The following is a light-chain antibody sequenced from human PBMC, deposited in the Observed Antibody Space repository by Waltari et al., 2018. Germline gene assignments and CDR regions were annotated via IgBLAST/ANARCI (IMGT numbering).Light chain of an antibody. Sequence: QSALTQPASVSGSPGQSITIPCTGTSSAVGGYNFVSCYQQHPGKAPKLMIYEVSNRPSGVSNRFSGSKSGNTASLTISGLQAEDEADYSCSSYTSSSTFSVVFGGGTKLTVL. CDR2: EVS. V-gene: IGLV2-14*01. CDR1: SSAVGGYNF. J-gene: IGLJ2*01. CDR3: SSYTSSSTFSVV.